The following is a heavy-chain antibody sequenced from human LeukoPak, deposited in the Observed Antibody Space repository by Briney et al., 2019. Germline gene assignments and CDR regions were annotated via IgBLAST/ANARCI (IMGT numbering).Heavy chain of an antibody. D-gene: IGHD5-12*01. V-gene: IGHV4-4*07. Sequence: SETLSLTCTVSGGSISSYYWNWIRQPAGKGLEWIGHINTRGTTNYNPSLKSRVTISEDTSKNQLSLKLTSVTAADTAVYYCARGYAGYATWFDPWGQGTLVTVSS. J-gene: IGHJ5*02. CDR3: ARGYAGYATWFDP. CDR1: GGSISSYY. CDR2: INTRGTT.